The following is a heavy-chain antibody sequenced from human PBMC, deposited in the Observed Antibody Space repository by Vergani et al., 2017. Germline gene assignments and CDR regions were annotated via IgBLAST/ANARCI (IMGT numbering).Heavy chain of an antibody. CDR1: GYSFTSYW. CDR3: ARAWAAAAQTLLFDY. D-gene: IGHD6-13*01. CDR2: IYPGDSDT. V-gene: IGHV5-51*01. Sequence: EVQLVQSGAEVKKPGESLKISCKGSGYSFTSYWIGWVRQMPGKGLEWMGIIYPGDSDTRYSPSFQGQVTISADKSISTAYLQWSSLKASDTAMYYCARAWAAAAQTLLFDYWGQGTLVTVSS. J-gene: IGHJ4*02.